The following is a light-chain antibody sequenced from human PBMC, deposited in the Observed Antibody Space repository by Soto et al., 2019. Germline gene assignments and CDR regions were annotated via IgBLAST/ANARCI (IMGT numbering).Light chain of an antibody. J-gene: IGLJ1*01. Sequence: QSVRTQPASVSGSPGQSITIACTGTSSDVGGYNYVSWYQQYPGKAPRLVISDVSNRPSGVSNRFSGSKSGNSASLTISGLQAEDEADYYCSSYTSSSTYVFGTGTKVTVL. CDR1: SSDVGGYNY. CDR2: DVS. V-gene: IGLV2-14*01. CDR3: SSYTSSSTYV.